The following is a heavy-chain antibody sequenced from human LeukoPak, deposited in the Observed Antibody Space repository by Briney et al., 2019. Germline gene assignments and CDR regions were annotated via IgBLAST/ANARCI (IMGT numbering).Heavy chain of an antibody. CDR3: ARDFPRATGAAAGTFDY. Sequence: PGGSLRLSCAASGFTFSSYSMNWVRQAPGKGLEWVSYISSSSSTIYYADSVKGRFTISRDNAKNSLYLQMNSLRAEDTAVYYCARDFPRATGAAAGTFDYWGQGTLVTVSS. CDR2: ISSSSSTI. D-gene: IGHD6-13*01. J-gene: IGHJ4*02. CDR1: GFTFSSYS. V-gene: IGHV3-48*01.